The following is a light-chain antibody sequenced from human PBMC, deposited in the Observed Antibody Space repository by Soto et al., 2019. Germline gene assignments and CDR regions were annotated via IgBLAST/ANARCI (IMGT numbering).Light chain of an antibody. Sequence: DSQMTQSPSSLSASLGDRVTVTCRARQSISTYLNWFQQRPGKAPKLLIYGAYTLQDGVPSRFSGSGSETEFTLTLSRLQPEDFATYYCQQSFGAPRTFGQGTRLDIK. V-gene: IGKV1-39*01. J-gene: IGKJ1*01. CDR3: QQSFGAPRT. CDR1: QSISTY. CDR2: GAY.